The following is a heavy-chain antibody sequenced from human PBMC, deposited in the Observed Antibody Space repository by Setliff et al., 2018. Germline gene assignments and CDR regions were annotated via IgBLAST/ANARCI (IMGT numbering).Heavy chain of an antibody. Sequence: GASVKVSCKASGGTFSSYAISWVRQAPGQGLEWMGGIIPIFGTTNYAQKFQGRVTITADESTSTAYMELSRLTSEDTAVYYCALEYSNSSPIVYYYMDVWGKGTTVTVSS. D-gene: IGHD6-6*01. CDR1: GGTFSSYA. V-gene: IGHV1-69*13. J-gene: IGHJ6*03. CDR3: ALEYSNSSPIVYYYMDV. CDR2: IIPIFGTT.